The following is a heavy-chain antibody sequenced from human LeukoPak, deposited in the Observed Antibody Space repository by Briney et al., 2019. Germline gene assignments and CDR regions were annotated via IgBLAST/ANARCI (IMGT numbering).Heavy chain of an antibody. J-gene: IGHJ4*02. CDR1: GGSISSNNYF. D-gene: IGHD6-19*01. CDR3: ARSLENRGGYGCYFDY. V-gene: IGHV4-39*01. Sequence: PSETLSLTCAVSGGSISSNNYFWGWVRQPPGKGLEWIGNIYYSGSTYYNPSLKSRVDISVDTSKNQFSLKLSSVTAADTAVYYCARSLENRGGYGCYFDYWGQGTLVTVSS. CDR2: IYYSGST.